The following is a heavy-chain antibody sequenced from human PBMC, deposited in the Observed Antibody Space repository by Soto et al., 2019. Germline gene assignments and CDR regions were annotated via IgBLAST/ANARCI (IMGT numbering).Heavy chain of an antibody. CDR2: IYYSGST. J-gene: IGHJ5*02. CDR1: GGSISSGDYY. V-gene: IGHV4-30-4*01. D-gene: IGHD2-2*03. CDR3: AREGGYCSSTSCLGIDP. Sequence: SETLSLTCTVSGGSISSGDYYWSWIRQPPGKGLEWIGYIYYSGSTYYNPSPKSRVTISVDTSKNQFSLKLSSVTAADTAVYYCAREGGYCSSTSCLGIDPWGQGTLVTVSS.